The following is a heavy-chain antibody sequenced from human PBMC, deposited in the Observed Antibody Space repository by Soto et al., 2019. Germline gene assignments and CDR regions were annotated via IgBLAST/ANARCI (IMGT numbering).Heavy chain of an antibody. Sequence: QVQLVQSGAEVKKPGSSVKVSCKASGGTFNTFAISWVRQAPGQGFEWLGGIIPIFRTPDYAQKFQGRVTIIADESASTAYMELRSLGSEDTGVYYCARDKVRQRLGGNYYYAMDIWGQGTTVTVSS. CDR1: GGTFNTFA. CDR2: IIPIFRTP. D-gene: IGHD5-12*01. V-gene: IGHV1-69*12. J-gene: IGHJ6*02. CDR3: ARDKVRQRLGGNYYYAMDI.